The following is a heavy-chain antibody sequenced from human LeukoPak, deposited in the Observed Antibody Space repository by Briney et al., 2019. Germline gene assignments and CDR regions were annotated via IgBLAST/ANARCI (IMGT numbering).Heavy chain of an antibody. V-gene: IGHV4-39*01. CDR3: ARQYYDNTGYYYFDY. J-gene: IGHJ4*02. CDR2: MYYSGST. D-gene: IGHD3-22*01. CDR1: GGSITGSSYY. Sequence: SETLSLTCTVSGGSITGSSYYWGWIRQPPGKGLEWIGSMYYSGSTYYNPSLKSRITISVDTSKNQFSLKLTSVTAADTAVYYCARQYYDNTGYYYFDYWGQGTLVTVSS.